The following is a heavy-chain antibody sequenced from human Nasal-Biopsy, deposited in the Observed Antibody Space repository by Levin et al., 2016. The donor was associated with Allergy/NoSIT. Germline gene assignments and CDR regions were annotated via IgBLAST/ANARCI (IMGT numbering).Heavy chain of an antibody. Sequence: GKSLKISCTTSGFTFSAYSMNWVRQPPGKGLEWVSSISSSSNYKYYADSVADRFTISRDNAKNSLYLQMNSLRVEDTAVYFCARDRDYYDSSGYHSDRYFDSWGQGTQVTVSS. V-gene: IGHV3-21*06. D-gene: IGHD3-22*01. CDR2: ISSSSNYK. CDR1: GFTFSAYS. CDR3: ARDRDYYDSSGYHSDRYFDS. J-gene: IGHJ4*02.